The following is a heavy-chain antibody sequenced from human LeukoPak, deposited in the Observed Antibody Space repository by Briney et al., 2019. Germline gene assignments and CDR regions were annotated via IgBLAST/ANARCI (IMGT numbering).Heavy chain of an antibody. J-gene: IGHJ4*02. CDR1: GGSINNYY. CDR2: IYYNGST. Sequence: SETLSLTCTVSGGSINNYYWSWVRQPPGKGLEWIGNIYYNGSTNYNPSLKSRVTISVDTSKNQFSLKLSSVTAADTAVYYCARQDQEYFDYWGQGTLVTVST. CDR3: ARQDQEYFDY. V-gene: IGHV4-59*08.